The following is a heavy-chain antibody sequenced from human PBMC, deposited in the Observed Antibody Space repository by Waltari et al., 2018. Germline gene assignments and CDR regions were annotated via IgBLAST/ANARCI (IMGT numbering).Heavy chain of an antibody. Sequence: EVQLSESGGGLIQPGGSLRLSCAASGFTFRDEAMTWVRQAQGGGLEWVSAISRFDGSTYSADSVGGRFTISRDHSENSVYLQMNSLSAEDTAVYYCAKDSRWNLSWYFDLWGRGTRVAVSS. V-gene: IGHV3-23*01. CDR2: ISRFDGST. D-gene: IGHD1-1*01. J-gene: IGHJ2*01. CDR1: GFTFRDEA. CDR3: AKDSRWNLSWYFDL.